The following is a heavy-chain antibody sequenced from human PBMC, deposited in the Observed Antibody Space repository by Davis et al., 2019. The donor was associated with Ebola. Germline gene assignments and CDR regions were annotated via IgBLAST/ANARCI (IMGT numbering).Heavy chain of an antibody. CDR2: IYSGGST. CDR1: GFTVSSNY. V-gene: IGHV3-66*01. CDR3: ARDKLRESYYYYYGMDV. D-gene: IGHD4-17*01. J-gene: IGHJ6*02. Sequence: GGSLRLSCAASGFTVSSNYMSWVRQAPGKGLEWVSVIYSGGSTYYADSVKGRFTISRDNSKNTLYLQMNSLRAEDTAVYYCARDKLRESYYYYYGMDVWGQGTTVTVSS.